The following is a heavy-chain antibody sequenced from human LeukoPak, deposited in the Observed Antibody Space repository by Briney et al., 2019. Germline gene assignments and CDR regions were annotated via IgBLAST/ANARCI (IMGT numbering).Heavy chain of an antibody. D-gene: IGHD1-26*01. CDR3: AKDLRVGATNHY. Sequence: GGSLRLSCAASGFTFSGYGMHWVRQAPGKGLEWVAVISYDGSNKYYADSVKGRFTISRDNSKNTLYLQMNSLRAEDTAVYYCAKDLRVGATNHYWGQGTLVTVSS. J-gene: IGHJ4*02. V-gene: IGHV3-30*18. CDR2: ISYDGSNK. CDR1: GFTFSGYG.